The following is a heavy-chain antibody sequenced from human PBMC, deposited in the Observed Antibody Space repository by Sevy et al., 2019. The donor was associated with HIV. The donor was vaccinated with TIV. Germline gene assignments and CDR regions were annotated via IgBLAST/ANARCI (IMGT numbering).Heavy chain of an antibody. CDR2: ISSSSSYT. D-gene: IGHD4-17*01. CDR1: GFTFSDYY. CDR3: ARDLGGDYGLIMFDY. Sequence: GGSLRLSCAASGFTFSDYYMSWIRQAPGKGLEWVSYISSSSSYTNYADSVKGRFTISRDNAKNSLYLQMNSLRAEDTAVYYCARDLGGDYGLIMFDYWGQGTLVTVSS. J-gene: IGHJ4*02. V-gene: IGHV3-11*06.